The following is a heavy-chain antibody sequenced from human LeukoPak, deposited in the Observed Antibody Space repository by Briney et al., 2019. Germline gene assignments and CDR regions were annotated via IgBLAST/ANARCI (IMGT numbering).Heavy chain of an antibody. CDR3: AARTAAVH. CDR1: GFIISSYD. D-gene: IGHD6-13*01. CDR2: IQYDGSNK. J-gene: IGHJ4*02. V-gene: IGHV3-30*02. Sequence: GGSLRLSCAASGFIISSYDMHWVRQAPGKGLERVAYIQYDGSNKYYADSVKGRFTISRDNSKNTLYLQMSSLRAEDTAVYYCAARTAAVHWGQGTLVTVSS.